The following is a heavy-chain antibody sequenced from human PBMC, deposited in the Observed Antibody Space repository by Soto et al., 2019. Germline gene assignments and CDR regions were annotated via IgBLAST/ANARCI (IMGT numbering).Heavy chain of an antibody. CDR2: ISGYNGNT. V-gene: IGHV1-18*04. D-gene: IGHD3-22*01. CDR3: ARDREYYYDSSGNYYYHYGLDV. Sequence: QVQLVESGAEVKKPGASVKVSCKASGYTFTDYGISWVRQAPGQGLEWMGWISGYNGNTKYAQKFQGRVTMTTDTPTNTAYMELRSLRSDDTAVYYCARDREYYYDSSGNYYYHYGLDVWGQGTPVTVS. CDR1: GYTFTDYG. J-gene: IGHJ6*02.